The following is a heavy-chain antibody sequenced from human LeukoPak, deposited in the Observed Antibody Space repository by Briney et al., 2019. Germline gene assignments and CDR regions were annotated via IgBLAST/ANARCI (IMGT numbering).Heavy chain of an antibody. V-gene: IGHV1-69*13. Sequence: SVKVSCKASGGTFSSYAISWVRQAPGQGLEWMGGITPIFGTANYAQKFQCRVTITADESTSTAYMELSSLRSEDTAVDYCARGTAAHWGSFDSWGQGTLVTVSS. CDR1: GGTFSSYA. CDR3: ARGTAAHWGSFDS. CDR2: ITPIFGTA. J-gene: IGHJ4*02. D-gene: IGHD7-27*01.